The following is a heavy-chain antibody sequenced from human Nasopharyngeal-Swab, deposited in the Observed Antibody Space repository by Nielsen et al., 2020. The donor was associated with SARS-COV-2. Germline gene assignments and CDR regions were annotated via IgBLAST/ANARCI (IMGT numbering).Heavy chain of an antibody. Sequence: ETLSLTCAVSGYSLSSGYYWGWIRQSPGKGLEWVSSISGSGSYIYYADSVKGRFTISRDNAKNSLYLQMNSLRVEDTAVYYCGRQLRLGELSLYNEFDYWGQGTLVTVSS. D-gene: IGHD3-16*02. J-gene: IGHJ4*02. CDR2: ISGSGSYI. CDR3: GRQLRLGELSLYNEFDY. CDR1: GYSLSSGY. V-gene: IGHV3-21*01.